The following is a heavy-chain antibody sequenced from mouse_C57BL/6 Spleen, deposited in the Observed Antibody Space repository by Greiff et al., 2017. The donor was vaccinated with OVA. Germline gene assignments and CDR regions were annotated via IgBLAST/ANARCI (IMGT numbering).Heavy chain of an antibody. CDR3: ARPLYGSSPDY. V-gene: IGHV1-64*01. CDR2: IHPNSGST. D-gene: IGHD1-1*01. CDR1: GYTFTSYW. Sequence: VQLQQSGAELVKPGASVKLSCKASGYTFTSYWMHWVKQRPGQGLEWIGMIHPNSGSTNYNEKFKSKATLTVDKSSSTAYMQLSSLTSEDSAVYYCARPLYGSSPDYWGQGTTLTVSS. J-gene: IGHJ2*01.